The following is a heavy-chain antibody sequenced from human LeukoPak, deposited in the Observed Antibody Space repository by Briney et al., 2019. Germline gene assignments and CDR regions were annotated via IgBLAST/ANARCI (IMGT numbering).Heavy chain of an antibody. J-gene: IGHJ4*02. CDR2: ISWNSGSI. V-gene: IGHV3-9*01. Sequence: SGGSLRLSCAASGFTFDDYAMHWVRQAPGKGLEWVSGISWNSGSIGYADSVKGRFTISRDNAKNSLYLQMNSLRAEDTALYYCAKDSHESAWALRRFDYWGQGTLVTVSS. D-gene: IGHD3-16*01. CDR1: GFTFDDYA. CDR3: AKDSHESAWALRRFDY.